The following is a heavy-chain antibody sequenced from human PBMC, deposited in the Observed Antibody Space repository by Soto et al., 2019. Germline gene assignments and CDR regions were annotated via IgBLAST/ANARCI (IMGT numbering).Heavy chain of an antibody. J-gene: IGHJ5*02. V-gene: IGHV4-59*01. CDR2: IYYSGST. D-gene: IGHD6-13*01. Sequence: SETLSLTCTVSGGSISSYYWSWIRQPPGKGLEWIGYIYYSGSTNYNPSLKSRVTISVDTSKNQFSLKLSSVTAADTAVYYCARVVSIGYSSSPSPEDNWFDPWGQGTLVTVSS. CDR1: GGSISSYY. CDR3: ARVVSIGYSSSPSPEDNWFDP.